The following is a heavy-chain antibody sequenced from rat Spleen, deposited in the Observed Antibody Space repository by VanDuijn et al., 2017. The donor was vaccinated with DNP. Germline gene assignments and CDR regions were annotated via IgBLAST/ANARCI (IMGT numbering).Heavy chain of an antibody. D-gene: IGHD1-10*01. Sequence: EVQLVESGGDLVQPGRSLKLSCAASGFTFSDYNMAWVRQAPTKGLEWVATISTSGSRTYYPDSVKGRFTISRDNAESSLYLQMNGLKSDDTATYYCARGGNNYATWFAYWGQGTLVTVS. CDR2: ISTSGSRT. CDR3: ARGGNNYATWFAY. J-gene: IGHJ3*01. CDR1: GFTFSDYN. V-gene: IGHV5S23*01.